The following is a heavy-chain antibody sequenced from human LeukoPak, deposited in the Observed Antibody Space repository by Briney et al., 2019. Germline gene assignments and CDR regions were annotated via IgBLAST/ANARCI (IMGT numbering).Heavy chain of an antibody. J-gene: IGHJ6*02. V-gene: IGHV3-30-3*01. D-gene: IGHD2-15*01. CDR3: ARELGYCSGGSCSGMDV. Sequence: GGSLRLSCVASGFTFSSYAMHWVRQAPGKGLEWVAVISYDGSNKYYADSVKGRFTISRDNSKNTLYLQMNSLRAEDTAVYYCARELGYCSGGSCSGMDVWGQGTTVTVSS. CDR1: GFTFSSYA. CDR2: ISYDGSNK.